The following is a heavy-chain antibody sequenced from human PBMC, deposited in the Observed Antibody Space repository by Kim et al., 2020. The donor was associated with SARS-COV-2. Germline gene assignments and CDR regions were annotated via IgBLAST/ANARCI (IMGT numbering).Heavy chain of an antibody. Sequence: SETLSLTCTVSGGSISSSSYYWGWIRQPPGKGLEWIGSIYYSGSTYYNPSLKSRVTISVDTSKNQFSLKLSSVTAADTAVYYCARQFGGYYGSGSSLDVLSLADDDVPSQPYYFDYWGQGTLVTVSS. J-gene: IGHJ4*02. V-gene: IGHV4-39*01. D-gene: IGHD3-10*01. CDR3: ARQFGGYYGSGSSLDVLSLADDDVPSQPYYFDY. CDR2: IYYSGST. CDR1: GGSISSSSYY.